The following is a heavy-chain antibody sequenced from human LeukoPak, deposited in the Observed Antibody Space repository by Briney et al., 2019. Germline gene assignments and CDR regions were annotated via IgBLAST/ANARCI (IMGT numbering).Heavy chain of an antibody. D-gene: IGHD6-19*01. V-gene: IGHV1-58*02. CDR2: IVVGSGNT. Sequence: ASVKVSCKASGFTFTSSAMQWVRQARGQRLEWIGWIVVGSGNTNYAQKSQERVTITRDMSTSTAYMELSSLRSEDTAVYYCAAEVSSGWYGLDYWGQGTLVTVSS. CDR3: AAEVSSGWYGLDY. J-gene: IGHJ4*02. CDR1: GFTFTSSA.